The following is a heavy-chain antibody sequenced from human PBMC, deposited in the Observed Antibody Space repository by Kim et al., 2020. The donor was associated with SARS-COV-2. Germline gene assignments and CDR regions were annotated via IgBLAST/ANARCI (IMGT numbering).Heavy chain of an antibody. CDR2: ISYDGSNK. J-gene: IGHJ4*02. V-gene: IGHV3-30*04. CDR1: GFTFSSYA. Sequence: GGSLRLSCAASGFTFSSYAMHWVRQAPGKGLEWVAVISYDGSNKYYADSVKGRFTISRDNSKNTLYLQMNSLRAEDTAVYYCARGRGGSYWGFDYWDQGTLVTVSS. D-gene: IGHD1-26*01. CDR3: ARGRGGSYWGFDY.